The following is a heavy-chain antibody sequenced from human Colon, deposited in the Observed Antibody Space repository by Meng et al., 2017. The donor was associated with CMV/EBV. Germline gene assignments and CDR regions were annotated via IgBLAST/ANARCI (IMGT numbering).Heavy chain of an antibody. J-gene: IGHJ3*01. Sequence: GGSLRLSCAASGFHVRTNYMAWVRQAPGKGLEWVSVIYSGGIHSDGDTYHTDSVKGRVTISRDNSKNTLYLQMDSLRTEDKAVYYCARREILGYSEGLYAFNVWGQGTRVTVSS. CDR3: ARREILGYSEGLYAFNV. V-gene: IGHV3-53*05. D-gene: IGHD5-18*01. CDR2: IYSGGIHSDGDT. CDR1: GFHVRTNY.